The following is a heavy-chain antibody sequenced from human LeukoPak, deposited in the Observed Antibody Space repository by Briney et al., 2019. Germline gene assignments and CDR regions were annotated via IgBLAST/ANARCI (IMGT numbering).Heavy chain of an antibody. CDR3: ARGIGPRYCSSTSCYRGWFDY. V-gene: IGHV4-34*01. CDR1: GGSFSGYY. CDR2: INHSGST. J-gene: IGHJ4*02. D-gene: IGHD2-2*01. Sequence: PSETLSLTCAVYGGSFSGYYWSWIRQPPGKGLEWIGEINHSGSTNYNPSLKSRVTISVDTSKNQFSLKLSPVTAADTAVYYCARGIGPRYCSSTSCYRGWFDYWGQGTLVTVSS.